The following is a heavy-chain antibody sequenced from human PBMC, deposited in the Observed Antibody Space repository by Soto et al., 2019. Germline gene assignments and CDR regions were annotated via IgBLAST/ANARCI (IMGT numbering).Heavy chain of an antibody. Sequence: EVQLLESGGGLVQPGGSLRLSCAASGFTFSSYDMSWVRQAPGKGLEWVSTINTSGGRTYYADSVKGRFTISRDNSKNTLYLQMNSLRAEDTAVYYCAKDSPPLLCWGQGTLVTVSS. CDR1: GFTFSSYD. D-gene: IGHD2-2*01. V-gene: IGHV3-23*01. J-gene: IGHJ4*02. CDR3: AKDSPPLLC. CDR2: INTSGGRT.